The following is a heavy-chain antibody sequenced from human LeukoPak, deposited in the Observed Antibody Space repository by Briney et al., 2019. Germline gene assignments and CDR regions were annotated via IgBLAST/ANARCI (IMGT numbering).Heavy chain of an antibody. CDR3: ARETTVTHGVDV. CDR2: IYHSGST. J-gene: IGHJ6*04. CDR1: GYSISSGYY. Sequence: SETLSLTCTVSGYSISSGYYWGWIRQPPGKGLEWIGSIYHSGSTYYNPSLKSRVTISVDTSKNQFSLKLSSVTAADTAVYYCARETTVTHGVDVWGKGTTVTVSS. D-gene: IGHD4-11*01. V-gene: IGHV4-38-2*02.